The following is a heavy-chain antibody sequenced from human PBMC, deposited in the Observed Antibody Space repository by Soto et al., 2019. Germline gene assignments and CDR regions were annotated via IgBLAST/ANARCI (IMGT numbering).Heavy chain of an antibody. V-gene: IGHV1-46*01. D-gene: IGHD6-19*01. J-gene: IGHJ5*02. CDR3: ARGSVAGRRLDV. CDR1: GYTFTSYG. Sequence: GASVKVSCKASGYTFTSYGISWVRQAPGQGLEWMGIINPSGGSTNYAQKFQGRVTMTRDTSTSTVYMELSSLRSEDTAVYYCARGSVAGRRLDVWGQGTLVTVSS. CDR2: INPSGGST.